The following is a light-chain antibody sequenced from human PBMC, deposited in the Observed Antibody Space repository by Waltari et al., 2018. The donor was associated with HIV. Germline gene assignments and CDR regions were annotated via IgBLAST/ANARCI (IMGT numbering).Light chain of an antibody. Sequence: EIVLTQSPATLSLSPGERATLSCRASQIVSNYLAWYQQKPGQAPRLLIYGASSRATGIPARFSGSGSGTDFTLTISSLEPGDFAVYYCQQRSNWPITFGQGTRLEIK. CDR2: GAS. CDR1: QIVSNY. V-gene: IGKV3-11*01. CDR3: QQRSNWPIT. J-gene: IGKJ5*01.